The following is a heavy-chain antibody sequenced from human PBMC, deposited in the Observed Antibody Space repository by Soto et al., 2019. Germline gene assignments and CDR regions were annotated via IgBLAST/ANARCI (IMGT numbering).Heavy chain of an antibody. CDR3: ARAPLLGLLDY. Sequence: SETLSLTCAVHGASFSASFWNWIRQPPGKGLEWIGEINHSGSTNYNPSLKSRVIISVDTSKNQFSLKLSSVTAADTAVYYCARAPLLGLLDYWGQGTLVTVSS. D-gene: IGHD3-10*01. CDR2: INHSGST. J-gene: IGHJ4*02. V-gene: IGHV4-34*01. CDR1: GASFSASF.